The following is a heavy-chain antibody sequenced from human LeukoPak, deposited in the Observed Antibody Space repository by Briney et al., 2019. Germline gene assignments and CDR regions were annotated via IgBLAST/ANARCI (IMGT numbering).Heavy chain of an antibody. Sequence: GGPLRLSCAASGFTFSSYAMSWVRQAPGKGLEWVSAISGSGGSTYYADSVKGRFTISRGNSKNTLYLQMNSLRAEDTAVYYCAKGGCSSTSCYRDRWGYYYYYMDVWGKGTTVTVYS. CDR1: GFTFSSYA. CDR3: AKGGCSSTSCYRDRWGYYYYYMDV. D-gene: IGHD2-2*02. CDR2: ISGSGGST. V-gene: IGHV3-23*01. J-gene: IGHJ6*03.